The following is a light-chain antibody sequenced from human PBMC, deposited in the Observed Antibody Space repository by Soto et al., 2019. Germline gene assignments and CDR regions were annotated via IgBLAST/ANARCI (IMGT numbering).Light chain of an antibody. V-gene: IGKV3-11*01. Sequence: EIVLTQSPATLSLSPGERATLSCRASQSVSRYLAWYQQKPGQAPRLLIYDASNRATGILARFSGSGSGTEFTLTISSLEPEDFAVYYCQQRSNWPPLTFGGGTKVEIK. J-gene: IGKJ4*01. CDR2: DAS. CDR1: QSVSRY. CDR3: QQRSNWPPLT.